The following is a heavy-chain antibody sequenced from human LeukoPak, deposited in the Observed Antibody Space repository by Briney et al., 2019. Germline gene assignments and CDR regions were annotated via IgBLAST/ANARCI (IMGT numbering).Heavy chain of an antibody. D-gene: IGHD3-10*01. V-gene: IGHV4-34*01. Sequence: SETLSLTCTVSGASISGYYWSWIRQPPGKGLEWIGEINHSGSTNYNPSLKSRVTISVDTSKNQFSLKLSSVTAADTAVYYCARQKLYGSGSYGVYYYYMDVWGKGTTVTISS. CDR1: GASISGYY. CDR3: ARQKLYGSGSYGVYYYYMDV. J-gene: IGHJ6*03. CDR2: INHSGST.